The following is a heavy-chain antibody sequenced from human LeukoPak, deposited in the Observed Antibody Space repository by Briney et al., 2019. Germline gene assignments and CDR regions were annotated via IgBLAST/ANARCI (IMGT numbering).Heavy chain of an antibody. Sequence: ASVKVSCKASGYTFTGYYMHWVRQAPGQGLEWMGWINPDSGGTNFAQKFQGRVTKTRDTSISTAYMELSRLRSDDTAVYYCGRDFRDSLDYWGQGTLVTVSS. CDR3: GRDFRDSLDY. J-gene: IGHJ4*02. V-gene: IGHV1-2*02. CDR2: INPDSGGT. CDR1: GYTFTGYY.